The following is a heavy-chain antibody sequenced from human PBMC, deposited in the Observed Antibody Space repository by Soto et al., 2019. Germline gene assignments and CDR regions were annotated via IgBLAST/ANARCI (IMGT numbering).Heavy chain of an antibody. D-gene: IGHD3-16*01. CDR2: IFYTGNT. J-gene: IGHJ4*02. CDR1: ACSISNVNYY. Sequence: PSETLSLTCIISACSISNVNYYWGWIRQPPGKGLEWIGNIFYTGNTHYNASLKSRVTISVDTSKNQFALKMTSVTAADTAVYFAATGGTGKIFDSWGPGSLVTVSS. V-gene: IGHV4-39*01. CDR3: ATGGTGKIFDS.